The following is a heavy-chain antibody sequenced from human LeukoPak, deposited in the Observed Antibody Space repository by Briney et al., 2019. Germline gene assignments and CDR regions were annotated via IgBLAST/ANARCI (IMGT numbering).Heavy chain of an antibody. V-gene: IGHV3-74*03. CDR1: GFTFSSYW. CDR2: VNTDGSST. D-gene: IGHD3-16*01. CDR3: ARDSPSLDAFDI. J-gene: IGHJ3*02. Sequence: PGGSLRLSCVASGFTFSSYWMHWVRQAPGKGLVWVSRVNTDGSSTTYADSVKGRFTISRDNAKNTLYLQMSSLRAEDTAVYYCARDSPSLDAFDIWGQGTMVTVSS.